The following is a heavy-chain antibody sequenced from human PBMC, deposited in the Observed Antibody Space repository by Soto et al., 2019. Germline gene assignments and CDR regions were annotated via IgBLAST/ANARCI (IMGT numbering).Heavy chain of an antibody. CDR2: INPSGGST. CDR1: GYTFTSYY. V-gene: IGHV1-46*01. J-gene: IGHJ5*02. D-gene: IGHD3-9*01. Sequence: ASVKVSCKASGYTFTSYYMHWVRQAPGQGLEWMGIINPSGGSTSYAQKFQGRVTMTRDTSTSTVYMELSSLRSEDTAVYYCASGYDILTGYLANWFDPWGQGTLVTVSS. CDR3: ASGYDILTGYLANWFDP.